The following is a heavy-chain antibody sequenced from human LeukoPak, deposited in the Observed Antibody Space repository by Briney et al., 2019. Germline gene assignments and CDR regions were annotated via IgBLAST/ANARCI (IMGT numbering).Heavy chain of an antibody. V-gene: IGHV3-73*01. J-gene: IGHJ4*02. CDR1: GLTFSDSS. Sequence: GGSLRLSSAVSGLTFSDSSMNWVRQASGKGLEWVGRIRTKPNNYATLYAASVKGRFTISRDDSKNTAYLQMNGLKTEDTAVYYCTRHTERGADWGQGTLVTVSS. CDR3: TRHTERGAD. CDR2: IRTKPNNYAT. D-gene: IGHD4/OR15-4a*01.